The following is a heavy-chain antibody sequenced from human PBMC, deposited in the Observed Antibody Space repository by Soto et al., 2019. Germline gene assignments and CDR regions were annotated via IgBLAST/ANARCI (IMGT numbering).Heavy chain of an antibody. CDR1: GGSFSGYY. Sequence: QVQLQQWVAGLLKPSETLSLTCAVYGGSFSGYYWSWIRQPPGQGLEWIGEINHSGSTNYNPSLKSRVTLSVDTSKNQCSLKLSSVTAAETAVYYCARGMAVAGPYLDSWGRGTLFTVSS. V-gene: IGHV4-34*01. J-gene: IGHJ4*02. CDR2: INHSGST. CDR3: ARGMAVAGPYLDS. D-gene: IGHD6-19*01.